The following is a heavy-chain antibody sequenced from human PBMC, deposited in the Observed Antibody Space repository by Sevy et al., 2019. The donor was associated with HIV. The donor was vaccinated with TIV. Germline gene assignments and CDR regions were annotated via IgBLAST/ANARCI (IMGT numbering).Heavy chain of an antibody. D-gene: IGHD2-21*02. Sequence: GGSLRLSCAASGFTFSSYGMHWVRQAPGKGLEWVAVIWYDGSNKYYADSVKGRFTISRDNSKNTLYLQMNSLRAEDTAVYYCARGPHIVVVTAIPTHFDYWGLGTLVTVSS. J-gene: IGHJ4*02. V-gene: IGHV3-33*01. CDR1: GFTFSSYG. CDR2: IWYDGSNK. CDR3: ARGPHIVVVTAIPTHFDY.